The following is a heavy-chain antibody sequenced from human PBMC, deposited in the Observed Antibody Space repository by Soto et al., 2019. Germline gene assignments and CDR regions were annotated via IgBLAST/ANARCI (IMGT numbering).Heavy chain of an antibody. V-gene: IGHV5-51*01. CDR1: GYSFTSYW. CDR3: ARHPSYYYDSSGYQEYYFDY. J-gene: IGHJ4*02. Sequence: GESLKISCKGSGYSFTSYWIGWVRQMPGKGLEWMGIIYPGDSDTRYSPSFQGQVTISADKSISTAYLQWSSLKASDTAMYYCARHPSYYYDSSGYQEYYFDYWGQGTLVTVSS. CDR2: IYPGDSDT. D-gene: IGHD3-22*01.